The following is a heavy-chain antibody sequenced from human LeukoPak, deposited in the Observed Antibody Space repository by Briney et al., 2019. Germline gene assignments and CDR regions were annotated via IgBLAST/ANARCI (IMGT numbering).Heavy chain of an antibody. V-gene: IGHV3-30*02. Sequence: PGGSLRPSCAASGFTFSSYGMHRVRQAPGKGLEWVAFIQYDGSHKYYADSVKGRFTISRDNSENTLCLQMSSLRVDDTAVYYCVRGSRDGYNYRGDYWGQGTLVTVSS. D-gene: IGHD5-24*01. CDR2: IQYDGSHK. J-gene: IGHJ4*02. CDR1: GFTFSSYG. CDR3: VRGSRDGYNYRGDY.